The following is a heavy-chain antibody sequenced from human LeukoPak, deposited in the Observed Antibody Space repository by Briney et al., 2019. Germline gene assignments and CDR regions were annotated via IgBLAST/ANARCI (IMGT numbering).Heavy chain of an antibody. J-gene: IGHJ4*02. CDR2: ISYDGSNK. CDR1: GFTFSSYG. CDR3: AELRSYQYHSGSFDY. D-gene: IGHD3-22*01. Sequence: GGSLRLSCAASGFTFSSYGMHWVRQAPGKGLEWVAVISYDGSNKYYADSVKGRFTISRDNSKNTPYLQMNSLRAEDTALYYCAELRSYQYHSGSFDYWGQGTLVTVSS. V-gene: IGHV3-30*18.